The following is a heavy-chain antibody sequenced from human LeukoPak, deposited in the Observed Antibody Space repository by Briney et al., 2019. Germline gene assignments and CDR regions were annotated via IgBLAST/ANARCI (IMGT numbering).Heavy chain of an antibody. CDR3: ARGFIAARPYDYMDV. CDR1: GFTFSSYA. CDR2: ISYDGSNN. V-gene: IGHV3-30*04. J-gene: IGHJ6*03. D-gene: IGHD6-6*01. Sequence: GGSLRLSCAASGFTFSSYAMHWVRQAPGKGLEWVAVISYDGSNNYYADSVKGRFTISRDNSKNTLYLQMNSLRAEDTAVYYCARGFIAARPYDYMDVWGKGTTVTVSS.